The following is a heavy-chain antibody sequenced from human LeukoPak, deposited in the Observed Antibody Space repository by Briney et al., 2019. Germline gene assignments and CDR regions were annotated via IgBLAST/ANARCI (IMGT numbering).Heavy chain of an antibody. J-gene: IGHJ4*02. V-gene: IGHV3-7*01. CDR2: IRQDGSGK. Sequence: GGSLRLSCTASGFIFSSYWMTWVRQTPGKGLEWVANIRQDGSGKNFVDSVKGRFTISRDNAKNSLYLQMNTLTAEDTAVYYCARDPIDYWGQGTLDTVTS. CDR1: GFIFSSYW. CDR3: ARDPIDY.